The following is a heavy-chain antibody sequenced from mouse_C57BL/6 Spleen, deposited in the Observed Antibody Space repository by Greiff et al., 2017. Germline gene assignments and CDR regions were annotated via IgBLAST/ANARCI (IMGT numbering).Heavy chain of an antibody. CDR2: IDPSDSYT. CDR3: ARLGDYDENAWFAY. V-gene: IGHV1-69*01. Sequence: QVQLQQPGAELVMPGASVKLSCKASGYTFTSYWMHWVKQRPGQGLEWIGEIDPSDSYTNYNQKFKGKSTLTVDKSSSTAYMQLSSLTSEDSAVYYCARLGDYDENAWFAYWGQGTLVTVSA. CDR1: GYTFTSYW. J-gene: IGHJ3*01. D-gene: IGHD2-4*01.